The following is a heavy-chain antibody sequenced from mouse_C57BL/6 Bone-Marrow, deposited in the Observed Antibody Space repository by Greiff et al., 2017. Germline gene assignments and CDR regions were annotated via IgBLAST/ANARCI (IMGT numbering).Heavy chain of an antibody. CDR3: ARKLPAHYFDY. CDR2: INPSNGGT. Sequence: QVQLQQPGTELVKPGASVKLSCKASGYTFTSYWMPWVKQRPGQGLEWIGNINPSNGGTKYNEKFKSKATLTVDKSSRPAYMQLSSLTSEDSAVYYCARKLPAHYFDYWGQGTTLTVSS. V-gene: IGHV1-53*01. CDR1: GYTFTSYW. J-gene: IGHJ2*01. D-gene: IGHD1-2*01.